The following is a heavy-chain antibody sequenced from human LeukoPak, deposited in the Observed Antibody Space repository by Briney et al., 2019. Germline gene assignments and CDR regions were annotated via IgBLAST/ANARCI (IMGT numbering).Heavy chain of an antibody. D-gene: IGHD1-26*01. Sequence: ASVKVSCKVSGYTLTELSMHWVRQAPGKGLEWMGGFDPEDGETIYAQKFQGRVTMTEDTSTDTANMELSSLRSEDTAVYYCATDYIVGDSAPVYWGQGTLVTVSS. V-gene: IGHV1-24*01. CDR3: ATDYIVGDSAPVY. J-gene: IGHJ4*02. CDR1: GYTLTELS. CDR2: FDPEDGET.